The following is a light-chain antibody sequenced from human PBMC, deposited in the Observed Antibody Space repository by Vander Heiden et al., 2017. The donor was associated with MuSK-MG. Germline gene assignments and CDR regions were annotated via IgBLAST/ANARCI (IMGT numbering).Light chain of an antibody. CDR1: KFGDKY. J-gene: IGLJ2*01. CDR3: QAWDSSTVV. Sequence: SYALTQPPSVSVSPGPTASITCSGDKFGDKYAGWYQQTPGQSPVLVIYKDSNPAAAIPDRFSDSNSGTTATLTMGGTQARDEDDYDFQAWDSSTVVFGGGTKLTVL. CDR2: KDS. V-gene: IGLV3-1*01.